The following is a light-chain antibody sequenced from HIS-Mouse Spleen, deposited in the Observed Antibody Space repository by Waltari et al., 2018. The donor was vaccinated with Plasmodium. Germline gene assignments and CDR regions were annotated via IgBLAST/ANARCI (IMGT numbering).Light chain of an antibody. J-gene: IGLJ3*02. V-gene: IGLV3-10*01. CDR2: EDS. CDR1: ALPKKY. Sequence: SYELTQPPSVSVSPGQTARITCSGDALPKKYEYWYQQKPGQAPVLVIYEDSKRPSGIPERFSGSSSGTMATLTISGAQVEDEADYYCYSTDSSGNHRVFGGGTKLTVL. CDR3: YSTDSSGNHRV.